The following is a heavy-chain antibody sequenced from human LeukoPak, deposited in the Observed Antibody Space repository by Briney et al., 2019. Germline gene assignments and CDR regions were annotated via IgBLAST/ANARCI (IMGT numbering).Heavy chain of an antibody. V-gene: IGHV4-4*02. Sequence: SGTLFLTCAVSGGSISSSNWWSWVRQPPGKGLEWIGEIYHSGSTNYNPSLKSRVTISVDKSKNQFSLKLSSVTAADTAVYYCARGKTVGAAGAPWADYYYYYMDVWGKGTTVTVSS. D-gene: IGHD6-13*01. CDR3: ARGKTVGAAGAPWADYYYYYMDV. CDR2: IYHSGST. J-gene: IGHJ6*03. CDR1: GGSISSSNW.